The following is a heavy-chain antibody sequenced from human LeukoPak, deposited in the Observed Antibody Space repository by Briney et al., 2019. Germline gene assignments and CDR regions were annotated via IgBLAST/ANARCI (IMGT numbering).Heavy chain of an antibody. Sequence: SETLSLTCTVSGGSISSGGYYWSWIRQHPGKGLEWIGYIYYSGSTYYNPSLKSRVTISVDTSKNQFSLKLSSVTAADTAVYYCARASSSSWPGYFDYWGQGTLVTVSS. D-gene: IGHD6-13*01. V-gene: IGHV4-31*03. CDR2: IYYSGST. CDR1: GGSISSGGYY. J-gene: IGHJ4*02. CDR3: ARASSSSWPGYFDY.